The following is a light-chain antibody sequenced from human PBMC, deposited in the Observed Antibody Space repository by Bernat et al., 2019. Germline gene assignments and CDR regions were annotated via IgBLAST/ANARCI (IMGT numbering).Light chain of an antibody. Sequence: QSALTQPASVSGSPGQSITISCTGTSSDVGGYNYVSWYQQHPGKAPKLMIYDVSDRPSGISNRFSGSKSGNTPSLTISGLLAEDEADYYCSSYTSSSTLVFGGGTKLTVL. CDR3: SSYTSSSTLV. CDR1: SSDVGGYNY. J-gene: IGLJ3*02. CDR2: DVS. V-gene: IGLV2-14*03.